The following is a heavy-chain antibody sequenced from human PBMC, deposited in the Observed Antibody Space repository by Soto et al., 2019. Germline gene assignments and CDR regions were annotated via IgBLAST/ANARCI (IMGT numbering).Heavy chain of an antibody. CDR1: GFTFSTYA. CDR2: IRGSAYST. Sequence: XVSLLISGAASGFTFSTYAMNWVRQAPGKGLEWVSAIRGSAYSTYYADSVKGRFSISRDNSKNTLYLEMNSLRVEDTAIYYCVKDDGRNIPVSFEHWGQGALVTVS. D-gene: IGHD1-26*01. V-gene: IGHV3-23*01. J-gene: IGHJ4*02. CDR3: VKDDGRNIPVSFEH.